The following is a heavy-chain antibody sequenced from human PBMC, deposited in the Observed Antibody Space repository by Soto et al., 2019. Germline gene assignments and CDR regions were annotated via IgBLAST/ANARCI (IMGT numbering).Heavy chain of an antibody. CDR1: GGSLTGYY. CDR2: INPTGSP. J-gene: IGHJ3*01. D-gene: IGHD6-19*01. V-gene: IGHV4-34*01. CDR3: TTRREQWLVGAFDL. Sequence: SETLSLTCVVYGGSLTGYYLSWIRRPPGRGLEWIGDINPTGSPKYNPSLVSRVTISVDTSKNQFPIKLISRTAADTAVFYCTTRREQWLVGAFDLWGQGTMVTVS.